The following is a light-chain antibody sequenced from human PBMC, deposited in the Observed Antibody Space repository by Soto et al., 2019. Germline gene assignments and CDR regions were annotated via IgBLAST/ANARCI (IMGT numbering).Light chain of an antibody. V-gene: IGLV2-23*01. Sequence: QSALTQPASVSGSPGQSITVSCTGTSSDVGSYNLVSWYQQHPGKAPKLMIHEGSKRPSGVSNRFSGSKSGNTASLTISGLQAEDEAYYYCCSYAGSSIWVFGGGTKLPVL. J-gene: IGLJ3*02. CDR1: SSDVGSYNL. CDR3: CSYAGSSIWV. CDR2: EGS.